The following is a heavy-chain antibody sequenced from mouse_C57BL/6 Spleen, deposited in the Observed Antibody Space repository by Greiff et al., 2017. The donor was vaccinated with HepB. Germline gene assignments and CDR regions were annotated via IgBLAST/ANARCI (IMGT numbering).Heavy chain of an antibody. D-gene: IGHD3-2*02. CDR1: GYTFTSYW. V-gene: IGHV1-69*01. J-gene: IGHJ2*01. CDR3: ARRVRLRGLDY. Sequence: QVQLQQPGAELVMPGASVKLSCKASGYTFTSYWMHWVKQRPGQGLEWIGEIDPSDSYTNYNQKFKGKSTLTVDKSSSTAYMQLSSLTSEDSAVYYCARRVRLRGLDYWGQGTTLTVSS. CDR2: IDPSDSYT.